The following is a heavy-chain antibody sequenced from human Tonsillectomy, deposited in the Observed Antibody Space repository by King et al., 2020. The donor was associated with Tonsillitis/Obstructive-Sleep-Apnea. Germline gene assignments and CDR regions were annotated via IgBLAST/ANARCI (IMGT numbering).Heavy chain of an antibody. CDR2: ISSSSSYT. CDR1: GFTFSDYY. D-gene: IGHD6-6*01. V-gene: IGHV3-11*06. J-gene: IGHJ3*02. CDR3: ARGPYSSSSGQIDAFDI. Sequence: VQLVESGGGLVKPGGSLRLSCAASGFTFSDYYMSWIRQAPGKGLEWVSYISSSSSYTNYVDSVKGRFTISRDNAKNSLYLQMNSLRAEDTAVYYCARGPYSSSSGQIDAFDIWGRGRRVTVS.